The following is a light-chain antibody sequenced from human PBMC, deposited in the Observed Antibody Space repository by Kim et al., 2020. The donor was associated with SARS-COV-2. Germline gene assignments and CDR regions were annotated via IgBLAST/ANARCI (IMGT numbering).Light chain of an antibody. J-gene: IGLJ1*01. CDR1: NSDVGGYDY. Sequence: QSALTQPASVSGSPGQSITISCTGTNSDVGGYDYVSWYQHHPGKGPKLIIYDVNKRPSGVSYRFSGSKSGNTASLTISGLQAEDEADYYCCSHTSSDTPYVFGTGTQLTVL. CDR3: CSHTSSDTPYV. V-gene: IGLV2-14*01. CDR2: DVN.